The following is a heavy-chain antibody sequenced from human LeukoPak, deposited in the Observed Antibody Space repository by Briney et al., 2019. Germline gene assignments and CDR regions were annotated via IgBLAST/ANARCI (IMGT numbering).Heavy chain of an antibody. V-gene: IGHV3-74*01. D-gene: IGHD1-26*01. CDR2: INPDGTTT. CDR1: GFTFSNYW. Sequence: GGSLRLSCAASGFTFSNYWVHWVRQAPGMGLVWVSRINPDGTTTSYADSVKGRFTISRDNAKNTLYLQVNSLRAEGTAVYYCARGYSGSYRIDYWGQGTLVTVSS. CDR3: ARGYSGSYRIDY. J-gene: IGHJ4*02.